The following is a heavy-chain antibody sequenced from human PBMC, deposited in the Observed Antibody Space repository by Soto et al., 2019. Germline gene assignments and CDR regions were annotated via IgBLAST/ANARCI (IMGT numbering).Heavy chain of an antibody. D-gene: IGHD3-3*01. CDR1: GDSMSPFY. J-gene: IGHJ6*02. CDR2: IYYSGNT. CDR3: ARGVYDYWSGYYAGSGLDV. V-gene: IGHV4-59*13. Sequence: QVPLQESGPGLVKPSENRSLTCTVSGDSMSPFYWNWIRQSPGKGLEWIGYIYYSGNTNYNPSLKSRVAISVDTSKNQFYLKLSSVTAADTAVYYCARGVYDYWSGYYAGSGLDVWGQGTTVTVS.